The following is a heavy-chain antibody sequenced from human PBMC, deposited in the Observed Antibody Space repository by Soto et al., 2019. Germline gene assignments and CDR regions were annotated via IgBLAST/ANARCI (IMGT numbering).Heavy chain of an antibody. J-gene: IGHJ4*02. D-gene: IGHD4-4*01. CDR2: TYYRSKWYN. CDR3: AREPNYFASFES. Sequence: SQTLSLTCAISGDSVSGNSAALNWIRQSPSRGLEWLGRTYYRSKWYNDYAVSVKSRITINPDTSKNQFSLQLNSVTPEDTAVYYCAREPNYFASFESWGLGTLVTVSS. V-gene: IGHV6-1*01. CDR1: GDSVSGNSAA.